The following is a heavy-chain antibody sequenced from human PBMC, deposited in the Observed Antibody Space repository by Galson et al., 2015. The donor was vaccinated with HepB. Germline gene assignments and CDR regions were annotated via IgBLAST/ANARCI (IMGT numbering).Heavy chain of an antibody. CDR3: ARDRYSAGWHPGPFDC. Sequence: SLRLSCAASGFSFNNYEMNWVRQAPGKGLEWVSYIDATATIIYYAESVKGRFTISRDNAKNSLYLQMNSLRAEDTAIYYCARDRYSAGWHPGPFDCWGQGSLVTVSS. J-gene: IGHJ4*02. V-gene: IGHV3-48*03. CDR1: GFSFNNYE. CDR2: IDATATII. D-gene: IGHD6-19*01.